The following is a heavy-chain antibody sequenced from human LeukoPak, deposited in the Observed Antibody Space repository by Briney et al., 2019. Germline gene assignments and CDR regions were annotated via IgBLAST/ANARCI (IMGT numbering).Heavy chain of an antibody. V-gene: IGHV4-38-2*01. D-gene: IGHD3-22*01. J-gene: IGHJ4*02. Sequence: SETLSLTCAVSGYSISSGYYWGWIRPPPGKGLEWIGSVYRSGSTYSNPSLRSRVTISVDTSKNQFSLKLSSVTAADTAVYYCALTLWLSLRPVFDYWGQGILVTVSS. CDR2: VYRSGST. CDR3: ALTLWLSLRPVFDY. CDR1: GYSISSGYY.